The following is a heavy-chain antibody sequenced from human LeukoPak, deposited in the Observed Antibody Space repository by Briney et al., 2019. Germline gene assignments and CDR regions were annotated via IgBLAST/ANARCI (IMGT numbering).Heavy chain of an antibody. D-gene: IGHD3-22*01. CDR2: IYWNGGST. Sequence: SGGSLRLSCAASGFTFDDYGMSWVRQAPGKGLEWVSGIYWNGGSTGYADSVKGRFTISRDNAKNSLYLQMNSLRAEDTALYYCARSDYDSSGYYRTHFQHWGQGTLVSVSA. CDR3: ARSDYDSSGYYRTHFQH. J-gene: IGHJ1*01. V-gene: IGHV3-20*04. CDR1: GFTFDDYG.